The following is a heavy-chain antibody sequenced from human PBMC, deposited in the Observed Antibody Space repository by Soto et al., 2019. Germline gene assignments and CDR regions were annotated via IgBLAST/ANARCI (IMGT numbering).Heavy chain of an antibody. J-gene: IGHJ4*02. D-gene: IGHD3-10*01. CDR2: MFHSGST. CDR1: GASIRSSNW. CDR3: ARVDGDLLGIDF. V-gene: IGHV4-4*02. Sequence: QVQLQESGPGLVKPSGTLSLTCAVSGASIRSSNWWTWVRQPPGKGLEWIGEMFHSGSTTYNPSLKRRLTISVDKSNNQFSLKLNSVTAADTAVHYCARVDGDLLGIDFWGQGTLVTVSS.